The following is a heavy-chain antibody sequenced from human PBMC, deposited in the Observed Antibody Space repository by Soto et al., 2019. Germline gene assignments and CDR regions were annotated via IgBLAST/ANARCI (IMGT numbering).Heavy chain of an antibody. V-gene: IGHV3-48*03. D-gene: IGHD6-13*01. CDR1: GFTFSSYV. CDR2: ISSSGSTI. J-gene: IGHJ6*02. Sequence: EVQLVESGGGLVRPGGSLRLSCAASGFTFSSYVMNWVRQAPGKGLEWVSYISSSGSTIYYADSVKGRFTISSDNAKNSLYLQMNSLRAEYTAVYDCARPGYSSSWYYYYYGIDVWGQGTTVTVSS. CDR3: ARPGYSSSWYYYYYGIDV.